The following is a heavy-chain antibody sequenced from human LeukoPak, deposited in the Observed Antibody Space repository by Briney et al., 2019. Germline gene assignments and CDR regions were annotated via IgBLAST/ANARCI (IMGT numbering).Heavy chain of an antibody. D-gene: IGHD5-18*01. J-gene: IGHJ3*02. CDR3: AREDTAMGGDAFDI. CDR2: IYYSGST. V-gene: IGHV4-39*02. Sequence: SETLSLTCTVSGGSISSSSYYWGWIRQPPGKGLEWIGSIYYSGSTYYNPSLKSRVTISVDTSKNQFSLKLSSVTAADTAVYYCAREDTAMGGDAFDIWGQGTMVTVSS. CDR1: GGSISSSSYY.